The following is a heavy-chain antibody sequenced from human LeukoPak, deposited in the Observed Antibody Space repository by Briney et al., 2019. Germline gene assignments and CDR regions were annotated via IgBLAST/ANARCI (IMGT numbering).Heavy chain of an antibody. V-gene: IGHV3-7*01. Sequence: PGGSLRLSCAASGFTFSSYWMSWVRQAPGKGLEWVANIKQDGSEKSDVDSVKGRFTISRDNAKNSLYLQMNSLRAEDTAVYYCARSPFHYYDSSGYANWGQGTLVTVSS. CDR2: IKQDGSEK. CDR1: GFTFSSYW. J-gene: IGHJ4*02. D-gene: IGHD3-22*01. CDR3: ARSPFHYYDSSGYAN.